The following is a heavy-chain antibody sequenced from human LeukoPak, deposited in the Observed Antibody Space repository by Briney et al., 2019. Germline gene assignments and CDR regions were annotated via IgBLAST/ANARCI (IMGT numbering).Heavy chain of an antibody. CDR3: ARVRLGYCSSTSCYNYYYYGMDV. Sequence: SETLSLTCAVYDGSFSGYYWSWIRQPPGKGLEWIGEINHSGSTNYNPSLKSRVTISVDTSKNQFSLKLSSVTAADTAVYYCARVRLGYCSSTSCYNYYYYGMDVWGQGTTVTVSS. CDR2: INHSGST. CDR1: DGSFSGYY. V-gene: IGHV4-34*01. D-gene: IGHD2-2*02. J-gene: IGHJ6*02.